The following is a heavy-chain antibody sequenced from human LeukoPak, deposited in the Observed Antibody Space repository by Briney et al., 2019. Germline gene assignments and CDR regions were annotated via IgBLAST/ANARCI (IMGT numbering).Heavy chain of an antibody. J-gene: IGHJ6*03. V-gene: IGHV1-2*02. CDR1: GYTFTGYY. CDR2: INPNSGGT. Sequence: GASVKVSCKASGYTFTGYYMHWVRQAPGQGLEWMGWINPNSGGTNYAQKFQGRVTMTRDTSISTAYMELSRLRSDDTAVYYCARVVGATRGPYYYYYYMDVWGKGTTVTVSS. D-gene: IGHD1-26*01. CDR3: ARVVGATRGPYYYYYYMDV.